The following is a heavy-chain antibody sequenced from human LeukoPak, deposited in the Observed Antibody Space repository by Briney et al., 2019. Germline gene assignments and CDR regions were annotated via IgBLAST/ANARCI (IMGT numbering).Heavy chain of an antibody. D-gene: IGHD3-10*01. CDR2: ISYDGSSK. V-gene: IGHV3-30-3*01. J-gene: IGHJ4*02. CDR1: GFTFSSYA. CDR3: ARDLSPVVRASPMGY. Sequence: PGGSLRLSCAASGFTFSSYAMHWVRKAPGKGLEWVAVISYDGSSKYYADSVKGRFTISRDNSKNTLYLQMNSLRAEDTAVYYCARDLSPVVRASPMGYWGQGTPVTVSS.